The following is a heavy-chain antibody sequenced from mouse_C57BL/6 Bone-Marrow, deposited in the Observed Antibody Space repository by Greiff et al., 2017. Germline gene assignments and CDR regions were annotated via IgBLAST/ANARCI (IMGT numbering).Heavy chain of an antibody. CDR2: INPSTGGT. CDR3: ARGWPGFAY. D-gene: IGHD3-3*01. CDR1: GYSFTGYY. Sequence: EVQLVESGPELVKPGASVKISCKASGYSFTGYYMNWVKQSPEKSLEWIGEINPSTGGTTYNQKFKAKATLTVDKSSSTAYMQLKSLTSEDSAVYYCARGWPGFAYWGQGTLVTVSA. V-gene: IGHV1-42*01. J-gene: IGHJ3*01.